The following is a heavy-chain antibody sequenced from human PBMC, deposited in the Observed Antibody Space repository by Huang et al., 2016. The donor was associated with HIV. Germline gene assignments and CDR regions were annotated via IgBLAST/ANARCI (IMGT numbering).Heavy chain of an antibody. V-gene: IGHV1-18*01. D-gene: IGHD3-22*01. Sequence: QGQLVQSGPEVKKPGASVKVSCKASGYRFDSFGVSWVRQAPGQGLEWMGWINAHNHNTNYAQNLQGRFIMTTDTSTSTAYMELRSLRSDDTAVYYCARPGYYYDNSGYRSTYAFDLWGQGTLVTVSS. CDR1: GYRFDSFG. CDR3: ARPGYYYDNSGYRSTYAFDL. CDR2: INAHNHNT. J-gene: IGHJ3*01.